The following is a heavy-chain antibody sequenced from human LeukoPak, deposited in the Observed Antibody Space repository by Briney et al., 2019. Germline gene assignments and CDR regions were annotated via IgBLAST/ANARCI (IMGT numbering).Heavy chain of an antibody. V-gene: IGHV1-2*02. Sequence: ASVKVSCKASANTFTGYHMHWVRQAPGQGLEWMGWINPNSGGTNYAQKFQGRVTMTRDTSITTAYMESSRLGSDDTAVYYCARDGLRAFDIWGPGTTVTVSS. CDR2: INPNSGGT. CDR3: ARDGLRAFDI. J-gene: IGHJ3*02. CDR1: ANTFTGYH. D-gene: IGHD3-10*01.